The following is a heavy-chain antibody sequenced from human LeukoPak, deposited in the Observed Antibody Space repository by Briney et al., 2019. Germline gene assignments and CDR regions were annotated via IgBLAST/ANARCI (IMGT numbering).Heavy chain of an antibody. CDR2: ISGSGGRT. V-gene: IGHV3-23*01. CDR1: GFTFSSYA. D-gene: IGHD3-3*01. Sequence: GGSLRLSCAASGFTFSSYAMSWVRHAPGKGLEWVSAISGSGGRTYYADSVKGRFTISRDNSKNMLYLQMGSLRAEDMAVYYCARARDDFWSYYYYFMDVWGKGTTVTVS. CDR3: ARARDDFWSYYYYFMDV. J-gene: IGHJ6*03.